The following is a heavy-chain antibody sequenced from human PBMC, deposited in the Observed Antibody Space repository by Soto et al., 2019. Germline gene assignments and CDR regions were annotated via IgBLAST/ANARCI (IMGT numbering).Heavy chain of an antibody. CDR2: ITPIFGTV. Sequence: QVQLVQSGAEVKKPGSSVKVSCKASGGTFSNYPISWVRQAPGQGLEWMGGITPIFGTVNYAQKFQGRVTITADESTSTAYMELSSLISEDTAVYYCARGNHRWLQLWYFDLWGRGTLVTVSS. CDR1: GGTFSNYP. D-gene: IGHD5-12*01. V-gene: IGHV1-69*12. CDR3: ARGNHRWLQLWYFDL. J-gene: IGHJ2*01.